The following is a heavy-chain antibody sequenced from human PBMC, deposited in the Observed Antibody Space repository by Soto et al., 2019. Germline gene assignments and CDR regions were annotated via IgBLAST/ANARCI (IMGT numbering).Heavy chain of an antibody. V-gene: IGHV1-69*13. Sequence: ASVKVSCKASGGTFSSYAISWVRQAPGQELEWMGGIIPIFGTANYAQKFQGRVTITADESTSTAYMELSSLRSEDTAVYYCARADVLRYFDWPQRFDYWGQGTLVTVSS. CDR3: ARADVLRYFDWPQRFDY. CDR1: GGTFSSYA. CDR2: IIPIFGTA. J-gene: IGHJ4*02. D-gene: IGHD3-9*01.